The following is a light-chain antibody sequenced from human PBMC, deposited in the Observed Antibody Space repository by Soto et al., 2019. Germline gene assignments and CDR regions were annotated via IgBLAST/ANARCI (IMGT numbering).Light chain of an antibody. CDR3: QQLNTYPLT. V-gene: IGKV1-9*01. CDR2: GAS. CDR1: QGISSY. Sequence: DIQLTQSPAFLSASVGDRVTITCRASQGISSYLAWYQQKPGRPPTLLIYGASTLQSAVPFRFSGSGSGTEFTLTISSLQPEDFATHYCQQLNTYPLTFGGGTKV. J-gene: IGKJ4*01.